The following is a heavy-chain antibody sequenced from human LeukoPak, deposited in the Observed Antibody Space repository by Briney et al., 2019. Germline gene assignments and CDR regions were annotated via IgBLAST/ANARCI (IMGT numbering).Heavy chain of an antibody. Sequence: GGSLRLSCAAAGFTFSSHDMHLVRQATGKLLEWVSAIGTAGDTYYPGSVKGRFTISRENAKNSLYLQMNSLRAGDTAVYYCVRARQGLGTRQIDAFDLWGQGTMVTVSS. CDR1: GFTFSSHD. CDR3: VRARQGLGTRQIDAFDL. V-gene: IGHV3-13*01. CDR2: IGTAGDT. D-gene: IGHD7-27*01. J-gene: IGHJ3*01.